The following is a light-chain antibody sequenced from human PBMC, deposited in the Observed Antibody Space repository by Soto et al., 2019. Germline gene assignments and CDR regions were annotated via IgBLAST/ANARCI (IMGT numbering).Light chain of an antibody. CDR2: DNI. V-gene: IGLV1-40*01. CDR1: SSDIGAGHD. CDR3: QSYDSSLSALYV. Sequence: QSVLTQPPSVSGAPGQRVTISCTGSSSDIGAGHDVHWYQQLPGTAPKLLIYDNINRPSGVPDRFYGSKSGTSASLAITGLQAEDEADYYCQSYDSSLSALYVFGTGTKLTVL. J-gene: IGLJ1*01.